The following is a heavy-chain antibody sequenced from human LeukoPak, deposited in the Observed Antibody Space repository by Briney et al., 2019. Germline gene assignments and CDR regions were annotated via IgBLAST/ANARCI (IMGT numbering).Heavy chain of an antibody. D-gene: IGHD3-10*01. CDR2: INPRGGSA. CDR3: ARDYHGSGSLTTFDS. J-gene: IGHJ4*02. Sequence: ASVKVSCKASGYTFTSYGISWVRQAPGQGLEWMGIINPRGGSATSAQRFQGRLTVTRGTSTSTVYMELSSLTSEDTAVYYCARDYHGSGSLTTFDSWGQGTLVTVSS. V-gene: IGHV1-46*01. CDR1: GYTFTSYG.